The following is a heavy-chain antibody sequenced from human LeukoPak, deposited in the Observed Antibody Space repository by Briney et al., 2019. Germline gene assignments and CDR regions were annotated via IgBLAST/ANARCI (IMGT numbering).Heavy chain of an antibody. CDR2: IYYSGST. V-gene: IGHV4-39*01. CDR1: GGSISSSSYY. D-gene: IGHD3-10*01. J-gene: IGHJ5*02. Sequence: SETLSLTCTVSGGSISSSSYYWGWIRQPPGKGQEWIGSIYYSGSTYYNPSLKSRVTISVDTSKNQFSLKLSSVTAADTAVYYCARQRWFGELYPDLFDPWGQGTLVTVSS. CDR3: ARQRWFGELYPDLFDP.